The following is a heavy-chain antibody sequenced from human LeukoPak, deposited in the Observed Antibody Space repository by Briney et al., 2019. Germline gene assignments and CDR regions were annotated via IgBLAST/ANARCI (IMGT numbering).Heavy chain of an antibody. CDR3: ARIQTAYGDYGMDV. V-gene: IGHV2-70*11. CDR2: IDWDDDK. Sequence: SGPALVKPTQTLALTCTFSGFSLSTSGMCVSWIRQPPGKALEWLARIDWDDDKYYSTSLKTRLTISKDTSKNQVVLTMTNMDPVDTATYYCARIQTAYGDYGMDVWGQGTTVTVSS. J-gene: IGHJ6*02. CDR1: GFSLSTSGMC. D-gene: IGHD4-17*01.